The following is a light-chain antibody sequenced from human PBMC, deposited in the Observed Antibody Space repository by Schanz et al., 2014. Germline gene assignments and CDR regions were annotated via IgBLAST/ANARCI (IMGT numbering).Light chain of an antibody. V-gene: IGKV3D-20*02. CDR3: QQRSNWPPLT. J-gene: IGKJ4*01. CDR1: QSVSSSY. CDR2: NAS. Sequence: EIVLTQSPGTLSLSPGERATLSCRASQSVSSSYLTWYQQKPGQAPRLLMFNASTRATGIPARFSGSGSGTEFSLTISSLEPEDCAVYYCQQRSNWPPLTFGGGTKVEIK.